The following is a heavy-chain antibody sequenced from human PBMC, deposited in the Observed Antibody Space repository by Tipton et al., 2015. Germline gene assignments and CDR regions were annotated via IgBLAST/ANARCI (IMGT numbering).Heavy chain of an antibody. CDR1: GYSISSGYY. J-gene: IGHJ4*02. CDR2: FFHSGNT. CDR3: ARSRYTVTPDS. Sequence: TLSLTCDVSGYSISSGYYWSWIRQPPGKGLEWIGSFFHSGNTFHNPSLRSRVIISVDTSKNQFSLTLTSVTAADTAVYYCARSRYTVTPDSWGQGTLVTVSS. D-gene: IGHD4-17*01. V-gene: IGHV4-38-2*01.